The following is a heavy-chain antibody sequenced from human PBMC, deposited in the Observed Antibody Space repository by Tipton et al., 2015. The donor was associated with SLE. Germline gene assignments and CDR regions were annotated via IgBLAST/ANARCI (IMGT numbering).Heavy chain of an antibody. CDR3: ARIAAGKLPFDY. Sequence: LSLTCTVSGGSISSYYWSWIRQPPGKGLEWIGYIYYSGSTNYNPSLKSRVTISVDTSKNQFSLKLSSVTAADTAVYYCARIAAGKLPFDYWGQGTLVTVSS. J-gene: IGHJ4*02. V-gene: IGHV4-59*01. CDR2: IYYSGST. D-gene: IGHD6-13*01. CDR1: GGSISSYY.